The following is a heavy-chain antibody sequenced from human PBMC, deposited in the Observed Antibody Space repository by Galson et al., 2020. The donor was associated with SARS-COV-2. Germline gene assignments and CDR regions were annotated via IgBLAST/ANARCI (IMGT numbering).Heavy chain of an antibody. CDR2: IYTSGST. CDR1: GGSISSGSYY. V-gene: IGHV4-61*02. Sequence: TLSLTCTVSGGSISSGSYYWSWIRQPAGKGLEWIGRIYTSGSTNYNPSLKSRVTISVDTSKNQFSLKLSSVTAADTAVYYCASQIWFGELLYKYAFDIWGQGTMVTVSS. CDR3: ASQIWFGELLYKYAFDI. J-gene: IGHJ3*02. D-gene: IGHD3-10*01.